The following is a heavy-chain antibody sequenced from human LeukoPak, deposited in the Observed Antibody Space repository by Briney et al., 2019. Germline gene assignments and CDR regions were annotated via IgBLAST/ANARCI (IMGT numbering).Heavy chain of an antibody. Sequence: GGALRLSCAASGFIFSSYSMSWVRQAPGKGLEWVSSISSSGSYIYYADSVKGRFPSAGDNAKNSLNLQMNRLSAEDTAVYYCARLGLLGDCSGGSCYLGDWSLDYWGQGTLVTVSS. D-gene: IGHD2-15*01. CDR2: ISSSGSYI. V-gene: IGHV3-21*01. CDR1: GFIFSSYS. CDR3: ARLGLLGDCSGGSCYLGDWSLDY. J-gene: IGHJ4*02.